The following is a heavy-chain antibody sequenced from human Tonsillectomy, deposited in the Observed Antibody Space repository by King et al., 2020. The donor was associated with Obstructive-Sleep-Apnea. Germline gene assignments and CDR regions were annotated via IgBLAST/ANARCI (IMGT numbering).Heavy chain of an antibody. CDR3: AKDELRFRTRDAFDI. V-gene: IGHV3-23*04. D-gene: IGHD3-3*01. Sequence: VQLVESWGGLVQPGGALRLSCAASGFNFSSYAMSCVRQAPWKGLEWGSAISVRGGSTYYAESVKGRFTISRDNSKNTLYLQMNSLRAEETAVYYCAKDELRFRTRDAFDIWGQGTMVTVSS. CDR1: GFNFSSYA. CDR2: ISVRGGST. J-gene: IGHJ3*02.